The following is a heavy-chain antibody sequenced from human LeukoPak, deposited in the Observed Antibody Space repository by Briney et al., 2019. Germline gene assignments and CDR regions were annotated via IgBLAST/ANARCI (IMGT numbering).Heavy chain of an antibody. CDR3: ARDPGGDGYNLGDYYFDY. J-gene: IGHJ4*02. D-gene: IGHD5-24*01. CDR2: INPNSGGT. V-gene: IGHV1-2*02. Sequence: ASVKVSCKASGYTFTGYYMHWVRQAPGQGLEWMGWINPNSGGTNYAQKFQDRVTMTRDTSISTAYMELSRLRSDDTAVYYCARDPGGDGYNLGDYYFDYWGQGTLVTVSS. CDR1: GYTFTGYY.